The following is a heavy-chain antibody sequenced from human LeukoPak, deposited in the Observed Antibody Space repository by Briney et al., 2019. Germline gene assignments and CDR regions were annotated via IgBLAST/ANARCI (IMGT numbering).Heavy chain of an antibody. CDR2: IYYSGST. J-gene: IGHJ3*02. V-gene: IGHV4-39*07. CDR3: ARDGVGYSSSWYPTSGAFDI. D-gene: IGHD6-13*01. Sequence: PSETLSLTCTVSGGSISSSSYYWGWIRQPPGKGLEWIGSIYYSGSTYYNPSLKSRVTISVDTSKNQFSLKLSSVTAADTAVYYCARDGVGYSSSWYPTSGAFDIWGQGTMVTVSS. CDR1: GGSISSSSYY.